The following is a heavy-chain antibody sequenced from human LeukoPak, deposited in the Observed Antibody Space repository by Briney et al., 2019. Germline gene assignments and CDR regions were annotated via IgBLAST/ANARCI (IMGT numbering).Heavy chain of an antibody. CDR3: ARDSRPSDFWSGYYTSFDY. Sequence: GGSLRLSCAASGFIFSSYAMHWVRQAPGKGLEYVSGISSNGGSKDYANSVKGRFTISRDNYKNTLYLQMGSLRPEDVAVYYCARDSRPSDFWSGYYTSFDYWGQGILVTVSS. V-gene: IGHV3-64*01. D-gene: IGHD3-3*01. CDR2: ISSNGGSK. CDR1: GFIFSSYA. J-gene: IGHJ4*02.